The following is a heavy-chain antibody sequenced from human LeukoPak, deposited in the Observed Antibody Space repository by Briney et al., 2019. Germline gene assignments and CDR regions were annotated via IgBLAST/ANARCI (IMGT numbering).Heavy chain of an antibody. CDR1: RFTLSTYW. CDR2: IKQDGSEK. D-gene: IGHD3-10*02. Sequence: GGSLRLSCAASRFTLSTYWMSWVRQAPGKGLEWVATIKQDGSEKFYEDSVKGRFTISRDNAKNSLYLQMNSLRAEDTAVYYCAELGITMIGGVWGKGTTVTISS. J-gene: IGHJ6*04. CDR3: AELGITMIGGV. V-gene: IGHV3-7*01.